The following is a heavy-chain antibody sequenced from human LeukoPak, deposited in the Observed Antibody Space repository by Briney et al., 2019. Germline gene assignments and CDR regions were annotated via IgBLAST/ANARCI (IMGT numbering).Heavy chain of an antibody. V-gene: IGHV1-18*01. J-gene: IGHJ3*02. D-gene: IGHD3-22*01. CDR1: GYTFNSYG. CDR2: ISAYNGNT. CDR3: ARAEYYYDSSGYHPDAFDI. Sequence: ASVKVSCKASGYTFNSYGISWVRQAPGQGLEWMGWISAYNGNTNYAQKLQGRVTMTTDTSTSTAYMELRSLRSDDTAVYYCARAEYYYDSSGYHPDAFDIWGQGTMVTVSS.